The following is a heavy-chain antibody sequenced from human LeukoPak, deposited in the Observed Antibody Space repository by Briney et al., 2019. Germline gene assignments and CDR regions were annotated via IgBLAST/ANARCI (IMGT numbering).Heavy chain of an antibody. CDR3: ARRRWGSSSPHNWFDP. J-gene: IGHJ5*02. CDR2: IYYSGST. D-gene: IGHD6-13*01. CDR1: GGSISSSSYY. Sequence: PSETLSLTCTVSGGSISSSSYYWGWIRQPPGKGLEWIGSIYYSGSTYYNPSLKSRVTISVDTSKNQFSLKLSSVTAADTAMYYCARRRWGSSSPHNWFDPWGQGTLVTVSS. V-gene: IGHV4-39*07.